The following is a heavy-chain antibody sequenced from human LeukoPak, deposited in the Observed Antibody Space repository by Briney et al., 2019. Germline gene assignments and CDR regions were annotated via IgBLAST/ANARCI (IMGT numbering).Heavy chain of an antibody. CDR3: ARGFTPTPFDI. D-gene: IGHD2-15*01. CDR1: VYTFTDYY. J-gene: IGHJ3*02. CDR2: INPNSGAT. Sequence: GASVTVSYKPSVYTFTDYYMHWVRQAPGQGLERMGWINPNSGATNYAQKFQGRVTMTRDTSISTASMELSRLRSDDTAVYYCARGFTPTPFDIWGQGTMVTVSS. V-gene: IGHV1-2*02.